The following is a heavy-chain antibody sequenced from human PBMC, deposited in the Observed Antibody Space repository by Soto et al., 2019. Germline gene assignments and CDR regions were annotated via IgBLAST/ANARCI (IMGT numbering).Heavy chain of an antibody. V-gene: IGHV3-48*02. Sequence: EVQLVESGGGLVQPGGSLRLSCAASGFTFSSYSMNWVRQAPGKGLEWVSYISSSSSTIYYADSVKGRFTISRDNAKNSLYLQMNSLRDEDTAVYYCARAYYDFWSGYKWYFDLWGRGTLVTVSS. CDR2: ISSSSSTI. J-gene: IGHJ2*01. CDR3: ARAYYDFWSGYKWYFDL. D-gene: IGHD3-3*01. CDR1: GFTFSSYS.